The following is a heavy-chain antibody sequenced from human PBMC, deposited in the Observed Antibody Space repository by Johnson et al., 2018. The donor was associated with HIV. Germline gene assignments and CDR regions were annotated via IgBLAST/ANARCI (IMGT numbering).Heavy chain of an antibody. Sequence: VLLVESGGGVVRPGGSLRLSCAASGFTFDDYGMSWVRQAPGKGLEWLGFISSRAYGETTEYAASLKVRFTISRDDYKNTLYVQMNSLRAEDTAIDHCARAISASGTDNDAFDIWDQGTMVTVSS. CDR1: GFTFDDYG. J-gene: IGHJ3*02. V-gene: IGHV3-49*04. CDR3: ARAISASGTDNDAFDI. CDR2: ISSRAYGETT. D-gene: IGHD6-13*01.